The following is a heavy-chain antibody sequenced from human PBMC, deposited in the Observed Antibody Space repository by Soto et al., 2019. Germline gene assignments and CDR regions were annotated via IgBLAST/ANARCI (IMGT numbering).Heavy chain of an antibody. CDR3: AKDTYYYDSSGSQPDY. J-gene: IGHJ4*02. Sequence: GGSLRLSCAASGFTFSSYAMSWVRQAPGKGLEWVSAISGSGGSTYYADSVKGRFTISRDNSKNTLYLQMNSLRAEDTAVYYCAKDTYYYDSSGSQPDYWGQGTLVTVSS. CDR1: GFTFSSYA. V-gene: IGHV3-23*01. D-gene: IGHD3-22*01. CDR2: ISGSGGST.